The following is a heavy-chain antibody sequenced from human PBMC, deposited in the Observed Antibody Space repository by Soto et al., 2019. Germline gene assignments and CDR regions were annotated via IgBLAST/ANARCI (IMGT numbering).Heavy chain of an antibody. CDR1: GFTFSSYS. J-gene: IGHJ4*02. CDR3: ARVFYSVAGTGGLDY. V-gene: IGHV3-48*02. CDR2: ISSSSSTI. Sequence: EVQLVESGGGLVQPGGSLRLSCAASGFTFSSYSMNWVRQAPGQGREWVSYISSSSSTIYYADSVKGRFTISRDNAKNSLYLQMNSLRDEDTAVYYCARVFYSVAGTGGLDYWGQGTLVTVSS. D-gene: IGHD6-19*01.